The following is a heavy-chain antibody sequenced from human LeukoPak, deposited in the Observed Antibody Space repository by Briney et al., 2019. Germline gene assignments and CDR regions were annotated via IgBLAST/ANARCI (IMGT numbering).Heavy chain of an antibody. J-gene: IGHJ4*02. D-gene: IGHD4-11*01. CDR3: ARWSPTRRTFDY. CDR1: EYTFTSYY. CDR2: INPSGGST. V-gene: IGHV1-46*01. Sequence: GASVKVSCRASEYTFTSYYMHWVRQAPGQGLEWMGIINPSGGSTSYAQKFQGRVTMTRDTSTSTVYMELSSLRSEDTAVYYCARWSPTRRTFDYWGQGTLVTVSS.